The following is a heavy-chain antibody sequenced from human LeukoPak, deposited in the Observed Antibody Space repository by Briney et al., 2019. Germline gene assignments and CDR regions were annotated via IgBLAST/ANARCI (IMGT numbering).Heavy chain of an antibody. Sequence: SETLSLTCAVYGGSFSGYYWSWIRQPPGKGLEWIGEINHSGRTNYNPSLKSRVTISVDTSKNQFSLKLSSVTAADTAVYYCARARRGSTSSPFRSSIAARNYFDYWGQGTLVTVSS. CDR2: INHSGRT. V-gene: IGHV4-34*01. J-gene: IGHJ4*02. D-gene: IGHD6-6*01. CDR1: GGSFSGYY. CDR3: ARARRGSTSSPFRSSIAARNYFDY.